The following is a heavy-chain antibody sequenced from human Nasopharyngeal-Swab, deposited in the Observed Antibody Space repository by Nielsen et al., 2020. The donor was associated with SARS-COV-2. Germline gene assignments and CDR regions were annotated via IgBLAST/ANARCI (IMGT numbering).Heavy chain of an antibody. CDR1: GYTFTNYG. J-gene: IGHJ5*02. Sequence: ASVKVSCKASGYTFTNYGISWVRQAPGQGLEWMGWISVYNGNTNSAQQFQSRVTMTTDTSTSTAYMELRSLTSDDTAVYYCARGPVEQWLVEGWFDPWGQGTLVTVSS. CDR2: ISVYNGNT. V-gene: IGHV1-18*01. D-gene: IGHD6-19*01. CDR3: ARGPVEQWLVEGWFDP.